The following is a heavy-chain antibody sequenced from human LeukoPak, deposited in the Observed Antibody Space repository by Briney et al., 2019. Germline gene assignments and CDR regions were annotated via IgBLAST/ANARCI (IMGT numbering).Heavy chain of an antibody. CDR3: WPGPGF. D-gene: IGHD1-14*01. CDR1: GFTFSSYC. Sequence: GGSLRLSCAASGFTFSSYCMHWVRQAPGKGLEWVAVISYDGDPKFYADSVKGRFTISRDNSKNTLYLHLNSLRAEDTANNASWPGPGFWGQGTLVSVSS. V-gene: IGHV3-30*03. J-gene: IGHJ4*02. CDR2: ISYDGDPK.